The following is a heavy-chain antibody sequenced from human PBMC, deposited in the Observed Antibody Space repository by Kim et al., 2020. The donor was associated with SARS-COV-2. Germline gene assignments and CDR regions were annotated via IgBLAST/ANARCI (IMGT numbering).Heavy chain of an antibody. Sequence: GGSLRLSCAASGFTFSDYWMSWVRQSPGKGLEWVANIKQDGSDKYYVDSVKGRFTISRDNTKKSLYLQMNSLRAEDTAVYYCARGGWSFGYWGQGTLVTV. CDR3: ARGGWSFGY. CDR1: GFTFSDYW. V-gene: IGHV3-7*01. D-gene: IGHD6-19*01. CDR2: IKQDGSDK. J-gene: IGHJ4*02.